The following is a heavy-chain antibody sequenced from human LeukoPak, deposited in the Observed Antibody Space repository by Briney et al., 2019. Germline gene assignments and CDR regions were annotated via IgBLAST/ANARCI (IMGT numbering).Heavy chain of an antibody. CDR2: VFNSGTT. J-gene: IGHJ3*02. CDR1: GGSISSHY. CDR3: ARRFRVGDIHVDAFDM. D-gene: IGHD1-26*01. Sequence: SETLSLTCTVSGGSISSHYWRWIRQPPGRGLEWIGYVFNSGTTDQNPSLKGRVTISLDTSKNHVSLRLTSVTAADTAVYYCARRFRVGDIHVDAFDMWGQGTMVTVSS. V-gene: IGHV4-59*11.